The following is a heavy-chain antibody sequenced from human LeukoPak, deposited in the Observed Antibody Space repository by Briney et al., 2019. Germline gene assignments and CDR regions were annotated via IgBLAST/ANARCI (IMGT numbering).Heavy chain of an antibody. V-gene: IGHV1-69*01. J-gene: IGHJ3*02. CDR1: GGTFSSYA. CDR2: IIPIFGTA. D-gene: IGHD2-2*01. CDR3: AREGVVPAGSVGAFDI. Sequence: SVKVSCKASGGTFSSYAISWVRQALGQGLEWVGGIIPIFGTANYAQKFQGRVTITADESTSTAYMELSSLRSEDTAVYYCAREGVVPAGSVGAFDIWGQGTMVTVSS.